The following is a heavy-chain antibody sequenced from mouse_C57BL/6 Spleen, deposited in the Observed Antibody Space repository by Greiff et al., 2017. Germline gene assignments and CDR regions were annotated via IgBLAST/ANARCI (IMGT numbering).Heavy chain of an antibody. Sequence: QVQLQQSGPELVKPGASVKISCKASGYSFTSYYIHWVKQRPGQGLEWIGWIYPGSGNTKYNEKFKGKATLTADTSSSTAYMQLSSLTSEDSAVDYCAREGNYGNYFDYWGQGTTLTVSS. V-gene: IGHV1-66*01. CDR2: IYPGSGNT. CDR1: GYSFTSYY. J-gene: IGHJ2*01. CDR3: AREGNYGNYFDY. D-gene: IGHD2-1*01.